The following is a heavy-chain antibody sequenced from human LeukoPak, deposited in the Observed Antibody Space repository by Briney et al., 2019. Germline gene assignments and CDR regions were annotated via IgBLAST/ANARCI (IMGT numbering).Heavy chain of an antibody. V-gene: IGHV4-59*01. D-gene: IGHD3-10*01. J-gene: IGHJ4*02. CDR1: GGSISSYY. Sequence: SETLSLTCTASGGSISSYYWSWIRQPPGKGLEWIGYIYYSGSTNYNPSLKSRVTISVDTSKNQFSLKLSSVTAADTAVYYCARGGYGSGSYYTATFDYWGQGTLVTVSS. CDR2: IYYSGST. CDR3: ARGGYGSGSYYTATFDY.